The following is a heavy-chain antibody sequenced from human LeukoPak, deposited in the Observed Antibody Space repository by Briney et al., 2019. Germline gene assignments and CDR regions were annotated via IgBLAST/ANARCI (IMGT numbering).Heavy chain of an antibody. CDR2: IYYSGST. CDR3: ARGSYYDFWSGYYPYLDAFDI. CDR1: GGSISSYY. Sequence: SETLSLTCTVSGGSISSYYWSWIRQPPGKGLEWIGYIYYSGSTNYNPSLKSRVTISVDTSKNQFSLKLSSVTAADTAVYYCARGSYYDFWSGYYPYLDAFDIWGQGTMVTVSS. V-gene: IGHV4-59*01. J-gene: IGHJ3*02. D-gene: IGHD3-3*01.